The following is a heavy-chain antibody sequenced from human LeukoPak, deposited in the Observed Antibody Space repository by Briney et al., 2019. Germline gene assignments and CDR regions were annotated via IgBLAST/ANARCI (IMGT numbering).Heavy chain of an antibody. V-gene: IGHV3-23*01. Sequence: GGSLRLSCAASGFTFSSYAMSWVRQAPGKGLEWVSAISGSGGSTYYADSVKGRFTISRDNSKNTLYLQMNSLRAEDTVVYYCARDSGDYFFDYWGQGTLVTVSS. CDR1: GFTFSSYA. J-gene: IGHJ4*02. CDR3: ARDSGDYFFDY. D-gene: IGHD2-21*02. CDR2: ISGSGGST.